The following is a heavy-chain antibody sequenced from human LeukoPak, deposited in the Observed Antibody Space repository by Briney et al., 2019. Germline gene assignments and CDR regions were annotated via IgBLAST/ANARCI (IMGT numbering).Heavy chain of an antibody. CDR3: ARQIQNCSSTSCYGYYYHYYMDV. CDR2: IYYGGNT. V-gene: IGHV4-59*08. Sequence: PSESLSLTCTVSGGSISSYYWSWIRQPPGKGLEWIGYIYYGGNTNYNPSLKSRVTISVDTSKNQFSLKLSSVTAADTAVYYCARQIQNCSSTSCYGYYYHYYMDVWGKGTRDTVSS. D-gene: IGHD2-2*01. CDR1: GGSISSYY. J-gene: IGHJ6*03.